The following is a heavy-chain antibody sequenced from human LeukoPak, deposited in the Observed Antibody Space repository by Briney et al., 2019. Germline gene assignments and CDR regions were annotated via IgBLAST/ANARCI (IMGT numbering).Heavy chain of an antibody. CDR1: GFTFSSYA. V-gene: IGHV3-23*01. CDR3: AKSGSSGYDPRDY. D-gene: IGHD5-12*01. Sequence: GGSLRLSCAASGFTFSSYAMSWVRQAPGKGLEWVSAISGSGAITYYADSVKGRFTISRDNSKNTLYLQMNSLRAEDTAVYYCAKSGSSGYDPRDYWGQGTLATVSS. CDR2: ISGSGAIT. J-gene: IGHJ4*02.